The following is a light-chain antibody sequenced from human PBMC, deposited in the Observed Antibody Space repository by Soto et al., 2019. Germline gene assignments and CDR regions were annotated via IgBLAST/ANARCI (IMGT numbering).Light chain of an antibody. CDR3: QHYFTSPFP. CDR1: QSVAGY. Sequence: EIVLTQSPGTLSLSPGESATISCRASQSVAGYLAWYQQKPGQAPRLLIYDASRRATGIPARFSGSGSGTDYTLTISRLEPEDFAVYFCQHYFTSPFPFGPGTKVDIK. J-gene: IGKJ3*01. V-gene: IGKV3-20*01. CDR2: DAS.